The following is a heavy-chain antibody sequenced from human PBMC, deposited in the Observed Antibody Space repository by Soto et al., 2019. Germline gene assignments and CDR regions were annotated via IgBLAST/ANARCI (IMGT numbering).Heavy chain of an antibody. V-gene: IGHV3-48*03. Sequence: GGSLRLSCAASGFTFNTYEMHWVRQAPGKGLEWVSYISPGGDRIYYAESLKGRITISRDNAGNSLSLQMNILSDEDTAVYYCTKSADSAGWGVDFWGQGTLVTVSS. CDR2: ISPGGDRI. J-gene: IGHJ4*02. CDR3: TKSADSAGWGVDF. D-gene: IGHD6-19*01. CDR1: GFTFNTYE.